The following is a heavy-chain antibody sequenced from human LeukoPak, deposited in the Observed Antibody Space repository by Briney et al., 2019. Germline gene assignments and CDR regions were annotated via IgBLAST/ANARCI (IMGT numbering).Heavy chain of an antibody. CDR1: GFTVSSNY. V-gene: IGHV3-53*01. CDR3: ARVRASCSSTSCYFYYYYYMDV. J-gene: IGHJ6*03. CDR2: IYSGGST. D-gene: IGHD2-2*01. Sequence: PGGSLRLSCAASGFTVSSNYMSWVRQAPGKGLEWVSVIYSGGSTYYADSVKGRFTISRDNSKNTLYLQMNSLRAEDTAVYYCARVRASCSSTSCYFYYYYYMDVWGKGTTVTISS.